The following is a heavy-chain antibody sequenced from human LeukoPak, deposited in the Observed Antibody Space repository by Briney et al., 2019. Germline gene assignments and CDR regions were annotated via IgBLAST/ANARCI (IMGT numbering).Heavy chain of an antibody. CDR2: INHSGRN. CDR3: TRPWQRRYYMDV. J-gene: IGHJ6*03. CDR1: GDSFSGYY. V-gene: IGHV4-34*01. Sequence: SETLSLTCAVYGDSFSGYYWTWVRQPPGKGLEWVGDINHSGRNTYNTSLKSRVIISVETSKNLFSLNLTSVTAADTAVYYCTRPWQRRYYMDVWGKGTTVAVSS.